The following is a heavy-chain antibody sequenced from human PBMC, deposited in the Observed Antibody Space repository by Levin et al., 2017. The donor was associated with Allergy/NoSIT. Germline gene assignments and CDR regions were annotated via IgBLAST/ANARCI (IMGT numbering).Heavy chain of an antibody. CDR1: GFSFSSYR. J-gene: IGHJ4*02. Sequence: PGGSLRLSCATSGFSFSSYRMHWVRQAPGKGLEWVAVIYYDESNKFYIDSVKGRFTISRDNSKNTLYLQMNSLRAEGTAVYYCAKDGSGWHYFDYWGQGALVTVSS. CDR2: IYYDESNK. V-gene: IGHV3-33*06. CDR3: AKDGSGWHYFDY. D-gene: IGHD6-19*01.